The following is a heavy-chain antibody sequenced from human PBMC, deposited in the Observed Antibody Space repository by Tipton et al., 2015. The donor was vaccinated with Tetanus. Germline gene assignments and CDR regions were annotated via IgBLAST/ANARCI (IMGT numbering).Heavy chain of an antibody. CDR3: ARAHCTDGVCNFDF. J-gene: IGHJ4*02. D-gene: IGHD2-8*01. CDR2: IYPGDSDT. CDR1: GYIFNNYW. Sequence: MQLVQSGGEVKKPGESLKISCKGSGYIFNNYWIGWVRQKPGKGLEWMGIIYPGDSDTRYSPSFQDQVTISVDKSIKTAYLQWSSLKASDTSMFYCARAHCTDGVCNFDFWGQGALVTVAS. V-gene: IGHV5-51*01.